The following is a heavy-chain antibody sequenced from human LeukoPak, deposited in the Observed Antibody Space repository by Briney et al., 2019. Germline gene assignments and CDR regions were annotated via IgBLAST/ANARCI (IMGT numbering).Heavy chain of an antibody. CDR2: IYYSGST. V-gene: IGHV4-39*07. J-gene: IGHJ4*02. CDR1: GGSISSSSYY. CDR3: ARYPADCSSTSCYEGY. D-gene: IGHD2-2*01. Sequence: SETLSLTCTVSGGSISSSSYYWGWIRQPPGKGLEWIGSIYYSGSTYYNPSLKSRVTISVDTSKNQFSLKLSSVTAADTAVYYCARYPADCSSTSCYEGYWGQGTLVTVSS.